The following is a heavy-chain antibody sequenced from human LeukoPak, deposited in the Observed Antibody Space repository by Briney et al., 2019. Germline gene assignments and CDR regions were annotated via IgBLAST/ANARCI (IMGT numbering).Heavy chain of an antibody. CDR1: GFTFDDYT. CDR3: ARDGQYSSGWYPGYYYYGMDV. Sequence: GGSLRLSCAASGFTFDDYTMHWVRQAPGKGLEWVSLISWDGGSTYYADSVKGRFTISRDNSKNTLYLQMNSLRAEDTAVYYCARDGQYSSGWYPGYYYYGMDVWGQGTTVTVSS. J-gene: IGHJ6*02. D-gene: IGHD6-19*01. CDR2: ISWDGGST. V-gene: IGHV3-43*01.